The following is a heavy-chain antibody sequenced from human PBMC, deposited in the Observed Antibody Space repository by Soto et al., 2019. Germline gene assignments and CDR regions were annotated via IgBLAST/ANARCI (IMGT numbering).Heavy chain of an antibody. V-gene: IGHV1-46*01. J-gene: IGHJ3*02. CDR2: INPSGGST. CDR3: ARAREVVAATPWEGDAFDI. Sequence: VASVKVSCKASGYTFTSYYMHWVRQAPGQGLEWMGIINPSGGSTSYAQKFQGRVTMIRDTSTSTVYMELSSLRSEDTAVYYCARAREVVAATPWEGDAFDIWGQGTMVTVSS. CDR1: GYTFTSYY. D-gene: IGHD2-15*01.